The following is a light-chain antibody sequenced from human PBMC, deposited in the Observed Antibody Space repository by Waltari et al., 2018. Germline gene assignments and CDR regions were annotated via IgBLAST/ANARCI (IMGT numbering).Light chain of an antibody. V-gene: IGKV3-15*01. Sequence: VLWTQSPASLSVSPGDTVILSCRASQSVRTNLVWYQQKAGQAPRTLIYGASTRASGGPSRFSGSGSETDFTLIISSLQSEDAAVYFCQQYYVWPPITFGGGTKLEI. CDR1: QSVRTN. CDR2: GAS. J-gene: IGKJ4*01. CDR3: QQYYVWPPIT.